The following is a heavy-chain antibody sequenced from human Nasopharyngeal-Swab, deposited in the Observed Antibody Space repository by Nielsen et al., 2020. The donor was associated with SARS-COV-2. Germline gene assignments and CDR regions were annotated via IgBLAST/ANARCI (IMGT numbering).Heavy chain of an antibody. J-gene: IGHJ4*02. D-gene: IGHD6-19*01. Sequence: GGSLRLSCAASGFTFSSYGMHWVRQAPGKGLEWVAVIWYDGSNKYYADSVKGRFTISRDNSKNTLYLQMNSLRAEDTAVYYCAREGGIAVIDYWGQGTLVTVSS. CDR1: GFTFSSYG. CDR3: AREGGIAVIDY. V-gene: IGHV3-33*01. CDR2: IWYDGSNK.